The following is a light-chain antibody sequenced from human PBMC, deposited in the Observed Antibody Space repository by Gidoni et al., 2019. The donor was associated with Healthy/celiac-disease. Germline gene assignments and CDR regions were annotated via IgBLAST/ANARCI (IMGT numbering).Light chain of an antibody. V-gene: IGKV3-20*01. J-gene: IGKJ4*01. CDR3: QQYGSSRGLT. Sequence: DIVLTQSLGTLSLSPGERATLSCRASQSVSSSYLAWYQQKPGQAPRLLIHGASSRATCIPDRFSGSRSGTDFTLTISRLEPEDFTVYYCQQYGSSRGLTFXGXTKVEIK. CDR2: GAS. CDR1: QSVSSSY.